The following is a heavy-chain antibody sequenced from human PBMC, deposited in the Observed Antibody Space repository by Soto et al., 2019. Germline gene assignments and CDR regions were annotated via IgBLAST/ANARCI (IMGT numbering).Heavy chain of an antibody. CDR3: ATLVVVAAPFDY. J-gene: IGHJ4*02. V-gene: IGHV1-69*02. CDR1: GGTFSSYT. CDR2: IIPILGIA. Sequence: SVKVSCKASGGTFSSYTISWVRQAPGQGLEWMGRIIPILGIANYAQKFQGRVTITADKSTITAYMELSSLRFEDTAVYYCATLVVVAAPFDYWGQGTLVTVSS. D-gene: IGHD2-15*01.